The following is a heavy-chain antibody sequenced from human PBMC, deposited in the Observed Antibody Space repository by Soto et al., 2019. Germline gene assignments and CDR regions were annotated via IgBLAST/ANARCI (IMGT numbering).Heavy chain of an antibody. V-gene: IGHV3-23*01. J-gene: IGHJ4*02. CDR3: AKDLLVVVAATPELGFDY. D-gene: IGHD2-15*01. Sequence: EVQLLESGGGLVQPGGSLRLSCAASGFTFSSYAMSWVRQAPGKGLEWVSAISGSGGSTYYADSVKGRFTISRDNSKNTLYLQMNSLRAEDTAVYYCAKDLLVVVAATPELGFDYWGPGTLVTVSS. CDR1: GFTFSSYA. CDR2: ISGSGGST.